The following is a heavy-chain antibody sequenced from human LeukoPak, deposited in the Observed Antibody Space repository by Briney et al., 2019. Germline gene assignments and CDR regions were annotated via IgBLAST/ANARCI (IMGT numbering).Heavy chain of an antibody. CDR3: ARDVYYYGSSTPFDY. CDR1: GVSISSYY. V-gene: IGHV4-4*07. Sequence: SETLSLTCTVSGVSISSYYWSWIRQPAGKGLEWIGRIYTSGSTNYNPSLKSRVTMSVDTSKNQFSLMVTSVTAADTAVYYCARDVYYYGSSTPFDYWGQGTLVTVSS. CDR2: IYTSGST. J-gene: IGHJ4*02. D-gene: IGHD3-10*01.